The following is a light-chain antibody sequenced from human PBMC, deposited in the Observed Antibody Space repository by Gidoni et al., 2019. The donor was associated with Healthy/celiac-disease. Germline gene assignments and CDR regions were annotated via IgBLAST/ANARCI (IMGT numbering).Light chain of an antibody. Sequence: EIVLTQSPATLSLSPGDRATLSCRASQSVSSYLAWYQQKPGQAPRLLIYAASNRATGIPARFSGSGSGTDFTLTISSLEPEEFAVYYCQQRSNWPITFGQGTRLEIK. V-gene: IGKV3-11*01. CDR2: AAS. J-gene: IGKJ5*01. CDR1: QSVSSY. CDR3: QQRSNWPIT.